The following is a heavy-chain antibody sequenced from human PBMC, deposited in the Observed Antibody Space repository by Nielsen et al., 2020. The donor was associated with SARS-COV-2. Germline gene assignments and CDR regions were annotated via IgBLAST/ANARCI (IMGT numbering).Heavy chain of an antibody. D-gene: IGHD4-17*01. CDR3: AAVGYYGDYFDY. J-gene: IGHJ4*02. CDR2: IVVSSGNT. Sequence: SVKVSCKASGFTFTSSAMQWVRQARGQRLEWIGWIVVSSGNTNYAQKFQERVTITRDMSTSTAYMELSSLRSEDTAVYYCAAVGYYGDYFDYWGQGTLVTVSS. V-gene: IGHV1-58*02. CDR1: GFTFTSSA.